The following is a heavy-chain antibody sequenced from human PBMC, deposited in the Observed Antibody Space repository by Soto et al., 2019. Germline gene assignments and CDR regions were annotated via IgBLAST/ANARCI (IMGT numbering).Heavy chain of an antibody. CDR3: ARAAVAAPNPGYFLH. V-gene: IGHV1-8*01. J-gene: IGHJ1*01. CDR2: MKPNSGNT. Sequence: ASVKVSCKASGYTFTSYDINWVRQATGQGLEWMGWMKPNSGNTGYAQKFQGRLTMTRNASISTAYLELSSLRSEDTAVYYCARAAVAAPNPGYFLHWGQGTPVTASS. CDR1: GYTFTSYD. D-gene: IGHD6-19*01.